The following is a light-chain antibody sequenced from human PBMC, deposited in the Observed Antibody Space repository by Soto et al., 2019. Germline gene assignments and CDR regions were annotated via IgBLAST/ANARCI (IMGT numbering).Light chain of an antibody. CDR2: EVT. CDR3: SSFRSSSTLPYV. CDR1: SSDVGGYDY. Sequence: QYALTQPASVCGSLGESITISCTGTSSDVGGYDYVSWYQQYPGKAPKLIIYEVTNRPSGVSNRFSGSKSGNTASLTISGLRAEDEADYYCSSFRSSSTLPYVFGTGTKVTVL. J-gene: IGLJ1*01. V-gene: IGLV2-14*01.